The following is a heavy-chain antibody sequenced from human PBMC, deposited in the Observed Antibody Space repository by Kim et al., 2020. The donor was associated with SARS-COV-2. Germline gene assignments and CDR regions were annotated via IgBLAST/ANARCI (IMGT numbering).Heavy chain of an antibody. Sequence: SETLSLTCTVSGGSISSYYWSWIRQPPGKGLEWIGYIYYSGSTNYTPSLKSRVTISVDTSKNQFSLKLSSVTAADTAVYYCARQGTMVRGVNLNAFDIWGRGTMLTASS. CDR3: ARQGTMVRGVNLNAFDI. D-gene: IGHD3-10*01. V-gene: IGHV4-59*08. CDR2: IYYSGST. J-gene: IGHJ3*02. CDR1: GGSISSYY.